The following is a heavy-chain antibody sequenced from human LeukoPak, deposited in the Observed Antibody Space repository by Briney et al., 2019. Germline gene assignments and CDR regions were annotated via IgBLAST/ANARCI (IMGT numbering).Heavy chain of an antibody. V-gene: IGHV3-23*01. Sequence: PGGSLRLSCEASGFTFSSYAMSWVRQAPGKGLAWVSVISSSADSTYYADSVKGRFTISRDNSKNTLYLQMNNLRAEDMAVYYCAKPLEKYTYGGNFDYWGQGILVTVSS. CDR1: GFTFSSYA. D-gene: IGHD4-23*01. CDR2: ISSSADST. J-gene: IGHJ4*02. CDR3: AKPLEKYTYGGNFDY.